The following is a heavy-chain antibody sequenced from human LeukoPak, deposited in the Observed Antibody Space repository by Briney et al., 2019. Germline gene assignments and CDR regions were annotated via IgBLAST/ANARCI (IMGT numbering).Heavy chain of an antibody. J-gene: IGHJ6*04. V-gene: IGHV1-18*01. D-gene: IGHD1-26*01. CDR1: GYTFSNFG. Sequence: GASVEVPCKASGYTFSNFGISWVRQAPGQGLEWMGWISVNNGNTNYAQNFQGRVTMTTDTSTSTAYMELRSLRSDDTAVYYCARVGPTHYYYFLDVWGKGTTVTVSS. CDR2: ISVNNGNT. CDR3: ARVGPTHYYYFLDV.